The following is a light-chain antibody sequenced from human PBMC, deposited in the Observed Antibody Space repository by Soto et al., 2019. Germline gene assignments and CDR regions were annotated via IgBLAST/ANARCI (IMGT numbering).Light chain of an antibody. CDR1: QSVRSY. CDR3: QQSYSTPFT. J-gene: IGKJ3*01. Sequence: IQMTQSPASLSASVGDRVTITCRASQSVRSYLNWYHQKPGKAPKLLIYAASNLQSGVPSRFSGRGSGTDFTLTISNLQPEDFATYYCQQSYSTPFTFGPGTKVDIK. CDR2: AAS. V-gene: IGKV1-39*01.